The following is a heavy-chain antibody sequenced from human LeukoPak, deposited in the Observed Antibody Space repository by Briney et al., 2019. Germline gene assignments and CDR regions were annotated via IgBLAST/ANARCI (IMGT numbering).Heavy chain of an antibody. CDR2: ISHDGSNK. CDR3: AKAPSAAAGLFFDY. CDR1: GFTFSSYG. D-gene: IGHD6-13*01. V-gene: IGHV3-30*18. J-gene: IGHJ4*02. Sequence: GRSLRLSCAASGFTFSSYGMHWVRQAPGKGLEWVAVISHDGSNKYYADSVKGRFTISRDNSKNTLYLQMNSLRAEDTAVYYCAKAPSAAAGLFFDYWGQGTLVTVSS.